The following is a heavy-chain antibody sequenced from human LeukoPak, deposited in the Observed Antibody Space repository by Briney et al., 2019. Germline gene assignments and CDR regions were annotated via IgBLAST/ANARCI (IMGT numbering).Heavy chain of an antibody. CDR1: GFTFSSYA. Sequence: GGSLRLSCAASGFTFSSYAMSWVRQAPGKGLEWVSSISRSSSNIYYADSVKGRFTISRDNAKNSLYLQMNSLRAEDTAVYYCARGVRDILSGYYTDYYFYYMDVWGKGTTVTVSS. D-gene: IGHD3-9*01. CDR3: ARGVRDILSGYYTDYYFYYMDV. CDR2: ISRSSSNI. V-gene: IGHV3-21*01. J-gene: IGHJ6*03.